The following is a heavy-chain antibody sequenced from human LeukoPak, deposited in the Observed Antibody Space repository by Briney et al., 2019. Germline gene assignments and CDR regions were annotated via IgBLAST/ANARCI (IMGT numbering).Heavy chain of an antibody. CDR1: GFTFNKHA. V-gene: IGHV3-23*01. D-gene: IGHD5-12*01. CDR3: AMLQTTNTDY. Sequence: PGGSLRLSCAASGFTFNKHAMTWVRQAPGKGLEWVPVVTDAGTIAYYADSVKGRFTISRDNAKNKVYLQMISLRAEDTALYYCAMLQTTNTDYWGQGTLVTVSS. J-gene: IGHJ4*02. CDR2: VTDAGTIA.